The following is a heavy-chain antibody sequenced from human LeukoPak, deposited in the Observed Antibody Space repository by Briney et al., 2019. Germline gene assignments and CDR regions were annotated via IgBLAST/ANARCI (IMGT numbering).Heavy chain of an antibody. J-gene: IGHJ4*02. CDR3: TTPGDIGLYNH. CDR1: GFTFSNYA. V-gene: IGHV3-23*01. CDR2: LSRNGAHP. D-gene: IGHD6-19*01. Sequence: PGGSLRLSCAATGFTFSNYAMSWVRQAPGKGLEWVSVLSRNGAHPYYIDSVRDRFTVSRDNSKNIMYLQMNSLRAEDAALYYCTTPGDIGLYNHWGQGTLVTVSS.